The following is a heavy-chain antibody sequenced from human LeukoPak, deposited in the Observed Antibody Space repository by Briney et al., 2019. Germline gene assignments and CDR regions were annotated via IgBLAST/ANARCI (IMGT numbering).Heavy chain of an antibody. Sequence: PSETLSLTCTVSGGSVSSGSYYWSWIRQPPGKGLERIGYIYYSGSTNYNPSLKSRVTISVDTSKNQFSLKLSAVTAADTAVYYCARDSCGGGSCYPGYWGQGTLVTVSS. CDR2: IYYSGST. V-gene: IGHV4-61*01. CDR1: GGSVSSGSYY. D-gene: IGHD2-15*01. J-gene: IGHJ4*02. CDR3: ARDSCGGGSCYPGY.